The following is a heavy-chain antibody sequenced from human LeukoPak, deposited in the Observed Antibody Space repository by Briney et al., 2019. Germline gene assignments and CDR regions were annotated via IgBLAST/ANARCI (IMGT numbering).Heavy chain of an antibody. V-gene: IGHV3-23*01. J-gene: IGHJ4*02. D-gene: IGHD3-10*01. CDR1: GFTFSSYG. CDR3: AKDIPYNSGGFQFHSY. Sequence: GGTLRLSCAASGFTFSSYGMSWVRQAPGKGLEWVSAISGSGGSTYYADSVKGRFTTSRDNSKNTLYLQMNSLRAEDTAIYYCAKDIPYNSGGFQFHSYWGQGTLVTVSS. CDR2: ISGSGGST.